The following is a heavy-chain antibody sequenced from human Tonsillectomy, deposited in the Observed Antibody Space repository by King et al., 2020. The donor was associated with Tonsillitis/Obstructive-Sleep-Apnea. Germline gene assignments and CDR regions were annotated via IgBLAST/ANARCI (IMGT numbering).Heavy chain of an antibody. CDR3: AAVVMVRGDYDAFDI. CDR1: GFTFTSSA. J-gene: IGHJ3*02. CDR2: IVVGSGNT. V-gene: IGHV1-58*02. D-gene: IGHD3-10*01. Sequence: QLVQSGPEVKKPGPSVKVSCKASGFTFTSSAMQWVRQARGQRLEWIGWIVVGSGNTNYAQKFQERVTITGDMSTSTAYMELSSLRSEDTAVYYCAAVVMVRGDYDAFDIWGQGTMVTVSS.